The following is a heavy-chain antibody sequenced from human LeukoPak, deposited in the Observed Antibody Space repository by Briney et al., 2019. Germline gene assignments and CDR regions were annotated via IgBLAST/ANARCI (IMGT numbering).Heavy chain of an antibody. CDR2: ISGSGGST. D-gene: IGHD3-22*01. V-gene: IGHV3-23*01. Sequence: PGGSLRLSCAASGFTFSSYGMSWVRQAPGKGLEWVSAISGSGGSTYYADSVKGRFTISRDNSKNTLYLQMNSLRAEDTALYYCARKYYYDSSGYEIDRDAFDIWGQGTMVTVSS. CDR1: GFTFSSYG. J-gene: IGHJ3*02. CDR3: ARKYYYDSSGYEIDRDAFDI.